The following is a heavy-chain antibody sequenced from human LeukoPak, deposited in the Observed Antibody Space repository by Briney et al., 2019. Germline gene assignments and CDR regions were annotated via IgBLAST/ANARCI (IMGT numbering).Heavy chain of an antibody. D-gene: IGHD3-9*01. Sequence: ASVKVSCKASGYTFTGYYMHWVRQAPGQGLEWMGWINPNSGGTNYAQKFQGRVTMTRDTSISTAYMELSRLRSNDTAVYYCASSNRYFDWLLIDYWGQGTLVTVSS. V-gene: IGHV1-2*02. CDR3: ASSNRYFDWLLIDY. CDR1: GYTFTGYY. CDR2: INPNSGGT. J-gene: IGHJ4*02.